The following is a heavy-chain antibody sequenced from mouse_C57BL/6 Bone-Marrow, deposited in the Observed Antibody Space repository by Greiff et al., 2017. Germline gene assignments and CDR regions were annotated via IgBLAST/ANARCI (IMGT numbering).Heavy chain of an antibody. D-gene: IGHD1-1*01. CDR1: GYTFTDHT. CDR2: IYPRDGST. Sequence: VQLQQSDAELVKPGASVKISCKVSGYTFTDHTIHWMKQRPEQGLEWIGYIYPRDGSTKYNEKFKGKATLTADKSSSTAYMQLNSLTSADSAVYFCARDYYGSTWYFDVWGTGTTVTVSS. V-gene: IGHV1-78*01. J-gene: IGHJ1*03. CDR3: ARDYYGSTWYFDV.